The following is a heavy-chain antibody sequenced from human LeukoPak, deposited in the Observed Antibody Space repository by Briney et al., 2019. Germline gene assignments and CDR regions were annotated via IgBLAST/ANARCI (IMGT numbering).Heavy chain of an antibody. V-gene: IGHV4-59*01. J-gene: IGHJ6*03. CDR1: GGSISTYF. D-gene: IGHD3-16*02. CDR2: MCYTGSS. CDR3: ARRGYRSYYYVDV. Sequence: SETLSLTCSVSGGSISTYFWTWIRQAPGKGLDWIGYMCYTGSSNYNPSLQSRVAISIDTSKNEFSLKLTSVTPADTAVYYCARRGYRSYYYVDVSGKGTTVIVSS.